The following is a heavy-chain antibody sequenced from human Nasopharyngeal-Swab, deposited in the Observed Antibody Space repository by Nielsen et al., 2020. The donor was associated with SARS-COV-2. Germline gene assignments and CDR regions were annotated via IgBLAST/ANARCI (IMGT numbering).Heavy chain of an antibody. D-gene: IGHD6-13*01. Sequence: GESLKISCSVSGLTFSTYAMRWVRQPPGQGLEWVSAISGRGTYTYYADSVKGRFTISRDNSKNTVFLQMNSLRADDTAVYYCAKDGSSTPTYWGQGTLVSVSS. J-gene: IGHJ4*02. CDR3: AKDGSSTPTY. V-gene: IGHV3-23*01. CDR2: ISGRGTYT. CDR1: GLTFSTYA.